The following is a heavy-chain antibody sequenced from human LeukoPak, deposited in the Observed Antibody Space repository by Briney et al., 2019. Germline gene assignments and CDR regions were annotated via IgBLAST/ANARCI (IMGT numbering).Heavy chain of an antibody. J-gene: IGHJ6*03. V-gene: IGHV1-8*01. CDR2: MNPNSGNT. CDR1: GYTFTSYD. D-gene: IGHD2-15*01. CDR3: AREAVVPCYYYMDV. Sequence: ASVKVSCKASGYTFTSYDINWVRQATGQGLEWMGWMNPNSGNTGYAQKFQGRVTMTRNTSISTAYMELSSLRSEDTAVYYCAREAVVPCYYYMDVWGKGTTVTVSS.